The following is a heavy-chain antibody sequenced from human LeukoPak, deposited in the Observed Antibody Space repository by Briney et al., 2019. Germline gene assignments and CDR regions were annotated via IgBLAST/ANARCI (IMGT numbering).Heavy chain of an antibody. CDR3: ARGAYYYDSSGYNWYFDL. CDR2: IYDSGST. V-gene: IGHV4-59*01. CDR1: DGSITSYY. J-gene: IGHJ2*01. Sequence: PSETLSLTCTVSDGSITSYYWSWIRQPPGRGLEWRGYIYDSGSTTYNPSLKSRVTMSVDTSKNQFSLRLNSVTAADTAVYYCARGAYYYDSSGYNWYFDLWGRGTLVTVSS. D-gene: IGHD3-22*01.